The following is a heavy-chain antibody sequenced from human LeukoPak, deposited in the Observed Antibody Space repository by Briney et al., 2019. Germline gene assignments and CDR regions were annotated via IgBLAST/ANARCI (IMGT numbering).Heavy chain of an antibody. V-gene: IGHV5-51*01. D-gene: IGHD3-9*01. Sequence: GEPLQISCKASGYSFTSYWIAWVRPMPGKGLEYMGVIYPGDSDTRYSPSFQGQVTISADKSISTAYLQWTSLKASDTAMYYCARTYDILSGYYGTGWLDPWGQGTLVTVSS. J-gene: IGHJ5*02. CDR1: GYSFTSYW. CDR3: ARTYDILSGYYGTGWLDP. CDR2: IYPGDSDT.